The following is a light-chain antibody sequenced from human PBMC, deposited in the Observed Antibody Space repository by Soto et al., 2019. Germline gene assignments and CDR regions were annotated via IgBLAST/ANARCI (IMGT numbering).Light chain of an antibody. Sequence: EIVLTQSPGTLSLSPRERATLSCRASQSVTNNQLAWFRQKPGQAPRLLIWGVSNRATGIPDRFSGSGSGTDFTLTISSLEPEDFAVYYCQQRSNWPPITFGQGTRLEIK. J-gene: IGKJ5*01. CDR3: QQRSNWPPIT. V-gene: IGKV3D-20*02. CDR1: QSVTNN. CDR2: GVS.